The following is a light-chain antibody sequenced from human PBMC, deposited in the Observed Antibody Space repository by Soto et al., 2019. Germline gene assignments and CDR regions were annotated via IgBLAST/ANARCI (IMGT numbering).Light chain of an antibody. CDR3: SSDTSSSTRV. V-gene: IGLV2-14*01. CDR2: EVS. CDR1: SSDVGGYNY. Sequence: QSVLTQPASVSGSPGQSITISCTGTSSDVGGYNYVSWYQQHPGKAPKLMIYEVSNRPSGVSNRFSGSKSGNTASLTISGLQAEAEDGYYFSSDTSSSTRVFGTGPKVPV. J-gene: IGLJ1*01.